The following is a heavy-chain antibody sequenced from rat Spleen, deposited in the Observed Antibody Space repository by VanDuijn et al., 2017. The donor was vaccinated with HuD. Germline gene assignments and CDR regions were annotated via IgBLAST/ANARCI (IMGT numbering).Heavy chain of an antibody. D-gene: IGHD1-12*02. V-gene: IGHV3-1*01. CDR1: AYSITSNY. J-gene: IGHJ2*01. CDR2: ISYSGST. CDR3: ARSRIYYYDGSYYVFDY. Sequence: EVQLQESGPGLVKPSQSLSLTCSVTAYSITSNYWGWIRKFPGNKMEWMGYISYSGSTSYNPSLKSRISITRDTSKNQFFLQLNSVTTEDTATYYCARSRIYYYDGSYYVFDYWGQGVMVTVSS.